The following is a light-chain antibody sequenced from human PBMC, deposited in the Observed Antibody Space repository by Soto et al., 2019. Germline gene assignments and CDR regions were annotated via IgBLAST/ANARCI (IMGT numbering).Light chain of an antibody. V-gene: IGLV2-14*01. J-gene: IGLJ1*01. CDR1: SSDIGPYNH. CDR2: GVT. CDR3: SSYTSTYTLYV. Sequence: QSALTQPASVSGSPGQSITISCTGSSSDIGPYNHVSWYQQHPGKAPKLIIFGVTDRPSGVSDRFSGSKSGNTASLTISGLQADDEADYYCSSYTSTYTLYVLGTGTKVTVL.